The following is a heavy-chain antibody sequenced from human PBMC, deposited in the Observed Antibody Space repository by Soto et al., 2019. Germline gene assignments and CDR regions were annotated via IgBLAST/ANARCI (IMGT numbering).Heavy chain of an antibody. V-gene: IGHV5-10-1*01. CDR3: SRLWARTYYYDSSGYYYGL. CDR1: GYSFTSYW. D-gene: IGHD3-22*01. CDR2: IDPSDSYT. Sequence: PGESLKISCKGSGYSFTSYWISWVRQMPGKGLEWMGRIDPSDSYTNYSPSFQGHVTISADKSISTAYLQWSSLKASDTAMYYCSRLWARTYYYDSSGYYYGLWGQGTLVTVSS. J-gene: IGHJ4*02.